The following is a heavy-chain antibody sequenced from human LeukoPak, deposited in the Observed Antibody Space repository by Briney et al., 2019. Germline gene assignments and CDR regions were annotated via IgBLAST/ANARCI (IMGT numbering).Heavy chain of an antibody. D-gene: IGHD3-22*01. Sequence: GGSLRLSCAASGLTFSDYYMSWIRQAPGKGLEWVSYISSSGTTIYYADSVKGRFTISRDNAKNSLYLQMNSLRAEDTAVYFCAXWDSSGCLDYWGQGTLVTVSS. CDR3: AXWDSSGCLDY. CDR2: ISSSGTTI. CDR1: GLTFSDYY. J-gene: IGHJ4*02. V-gene: IGHV3-11*01.